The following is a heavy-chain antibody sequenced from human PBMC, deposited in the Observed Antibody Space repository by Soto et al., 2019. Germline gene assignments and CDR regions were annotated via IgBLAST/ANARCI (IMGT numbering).Heavy chain of an antibody. D-gene: IGHD4-17*01. Sequence: SGPTLVNPTQTLTLTCTLSGFSLSTSGMRVSWIRQPPGKALEWLARIDWDDDKFYSTSLKTRLTISKDTSKNQVVLTMTNMDPVDTATYYCARMTTTYYYGMDVWGQGTTVTVSS. CDR2: IDWDDDK. CDR3: ARMTTTYYYGMDV. J-gene: IGHJ6*02. CDR1: GFSLSTSGMR. V-gene: IGHV2-70*04.